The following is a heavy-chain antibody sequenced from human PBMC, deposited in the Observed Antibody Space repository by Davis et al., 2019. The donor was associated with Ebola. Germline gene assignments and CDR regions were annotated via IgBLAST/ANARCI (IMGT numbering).Heavy chain of an antibody. CDR2: ISSSSSYI. CDR3: ARDGYSSSWYPLDY. CDR1: GFTFSSYS. D-gene: IGHD6-13*01. Sequence: GESLKISCAASGFTFSSYSMNWVRQAPGKGLEWVSSISSSSSYIYYADSVKGRFTISRDNAKNSLYLQMNSLRAEDTAVYYCARDGYSSSWYPLDYWGQGTLVTVSS. J-gene: IGHJ4*02. V-gene: IGHV3-21*01.